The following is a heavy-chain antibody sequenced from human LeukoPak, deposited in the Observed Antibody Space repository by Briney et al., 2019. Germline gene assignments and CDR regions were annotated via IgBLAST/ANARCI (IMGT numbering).Heavy chain of an antibody. D-gene: IGHD6-19*01. V-gene: IGHV1-2*02. CDR1: GYXFTGYY. CDR2: INPNSGGT. J-gene: IGHJ5*02. Sequence: GASVKVSCKASGYXFTGYYFHWVRQAPGQGLEWMGWINPNSGGTNYAQTFQGRVTMTRDTSISTAYMELSRLRSDDTAVYYCARGGSSGWYVQNYFDTWGQGTLVTVSS. CDR3: ARGGSSGWYVQNYFDT.